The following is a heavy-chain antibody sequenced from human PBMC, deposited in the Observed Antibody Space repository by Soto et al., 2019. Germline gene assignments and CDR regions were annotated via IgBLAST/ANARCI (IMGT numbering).Heavy chain of an antibody. D-gene: IGHD3-9*01. CDR1: GCSISSGGYY. V-gene: IGHV4-31*03. Sequence: PSETLSLSCTVSGCSISSGGYYWSWIRQHPGKGLEWIGYIYYSGSTYYNPSLKSRVTISVDTSKNQFSLKLSSVTAADTAVYYCARVFLAPAHGRYETTRYFDWYFDYWGQGTLVTVSS. CDR3: ARVFLAPAHGRYETTRYFDWYFDY. CDR2: IYYSGST. J-gene: IGHJ4*02.